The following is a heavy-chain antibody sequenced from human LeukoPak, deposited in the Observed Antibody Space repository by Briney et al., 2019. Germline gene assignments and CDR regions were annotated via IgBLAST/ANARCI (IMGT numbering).Heavy chain of an antibody. V-gene: IGHV3-30-3*01. J-gene: IGHJ4*02. CDR2: ISYDGSNK. CDR3: AGVGDILTGYYRSPLDY. Sequence: GGSLILSCAASGFTFSSYAMHWVRQAPGKGLEWVAVISYDGSNKYYADSVKGRFTISRDNSKNTLYLQMNSLRAEDTAVYYCAGVGDILTGYYRSPLDYWGQGTLVTVSS. CDR1: GFTFSSYA. D-gene: IGHD3-9*01.